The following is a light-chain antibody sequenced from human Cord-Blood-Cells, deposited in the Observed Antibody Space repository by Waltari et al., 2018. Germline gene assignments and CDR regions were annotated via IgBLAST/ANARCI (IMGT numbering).Light chain of an antibody. Sequence: DIQMTPSPSSLSASVGDRVTLTCQASQSISIYLNWYQQKPGKAPKLLIYAASSLQIGVPSRFSGSVSGTDFTLTISRLQPEDFATYYCQQSYSTPWTFGQGTKVEIK. CDR3: QQSYSTPWT. V-gene: IGKV1-39*01. CDR1: QSISIY. CDR2: AAS. J-gene: IGKJ1*01.